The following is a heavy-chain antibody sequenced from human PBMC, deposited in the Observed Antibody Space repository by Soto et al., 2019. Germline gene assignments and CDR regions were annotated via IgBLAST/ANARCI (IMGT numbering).Heavy chain of an antibody. V-gene: IGHV1-58*01. Sequence: ASVKVSCKASGFTFTSSAVQWVRQARGQRLEWIGWIVVGSGNTNYAQKFQERVTITRDMSTSTAYMELSSLRSEDTAVYYCAADYYSSSWTYYYYAMEVWGQGTTLTVYS. J-gene: IGHJ6*02. CDR3: AADYYSSSWTYYYYAMEV. D-gene: IGHD6-13*01. CDR1: GFTFTSSA. CDR2: IVVGSGNT.